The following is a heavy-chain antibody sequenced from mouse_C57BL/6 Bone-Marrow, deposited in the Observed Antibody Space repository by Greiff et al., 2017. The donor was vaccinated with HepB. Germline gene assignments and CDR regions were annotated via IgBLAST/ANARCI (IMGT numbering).Heavy chain of an antibody. CDR3: ARQRTTVSYAMDY. D-gene: IGHD1-1*01. CDR2: LSNGGGST. Sequence: EVQVVESGGGLLQPGGSLKLSCAASGFTFSDYYMYWVRQTPEKRLEWVAYLSNGGGSTYYPDTVKGRFTISRDNANHTLDLQMSRLKSEDTAMYYCARQRTTVSYAMDYWGQGTSVTVSS. CDR1: GFTFSDYY. V-gene: IGHV5-12*01. J-gene: IGHJ4*01.